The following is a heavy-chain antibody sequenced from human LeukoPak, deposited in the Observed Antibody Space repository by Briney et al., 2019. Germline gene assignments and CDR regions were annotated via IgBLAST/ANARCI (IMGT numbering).Heavy chain of an antibody. CDR2: IYYSGST. J-gene: IGHJ6*03. CDR3: ARDMNYMDV. Sequence: PSETLSLTCTVSGGSINTYYWTWIRQPPGKGLEWIGYIYYSGSTNYNPSLKSRVTISVDTSKNQFSLKLSSVTAADTAVYYCARDMNYMDVWGKGTTVTVSS. D-gene: IGHD3-16*01. CDR1: GGSINTYY. V-gene: IGHV4-59*01.